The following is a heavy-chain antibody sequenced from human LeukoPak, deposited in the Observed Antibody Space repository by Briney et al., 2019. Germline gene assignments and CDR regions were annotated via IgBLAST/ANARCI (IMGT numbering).Heavy chain of an antibody. D-gene: IGHD6-6*01. J-gene: IGHJ4*02. V-gene: IGHV3-11*01. CDR3: AGHARGSYLVH. Sequence: GGSLRLSCAASGFTFSDYYMSWIRQAPGKGLEWVSLINSLSLRAISYGDSVKGRFTTSRDDATNSLFLQMNSLKVEDTAIYYCAGHARGSYLVHWGQGILVTVST. CDR2: INSLSLRAI. CDR1: GFTFSDYY.